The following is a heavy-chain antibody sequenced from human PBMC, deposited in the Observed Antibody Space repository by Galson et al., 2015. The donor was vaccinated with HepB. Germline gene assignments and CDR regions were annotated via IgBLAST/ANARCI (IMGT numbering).Heavy chain of an antibody. CDR2: IYSDGTT. CDR1: GGSIGTYY. CDR3: ASHPDYGDY. V-gene: IGHV4-59*08. J-gene: IGHJ4*01. Sequence: ETLSLTCTVSGGSIGTYYWSWFRQSPGKRIEWIGYIYSDGTTTYSPSLKSRITISIDTSKRQLSLTVRSVTAADTAVYSCASHPDYGDYWGQGSLVTVSS.